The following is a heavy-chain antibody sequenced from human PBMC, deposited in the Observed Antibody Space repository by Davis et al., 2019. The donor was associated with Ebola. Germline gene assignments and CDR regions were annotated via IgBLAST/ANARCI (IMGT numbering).Heavy chain of an antibody. D-gene: IGHD4-17*01. CDR3: ARDHREGVYGDITDY. J-gene: IGHJ4*02. Sequence: PGGSLRLSCAASGFTFTSYAMSWVRQAPGKGLEWVSAISGSGGSTYYADSVKGRFTISRDNSKNTLYLQMNSLRAEDTAVYYCARDHREGVYGDITDYWGQGTLVTVSS. CDR2: ISGSGGST. CDR1: GFTFTSYA. V-gene: IGHV3-23*01.